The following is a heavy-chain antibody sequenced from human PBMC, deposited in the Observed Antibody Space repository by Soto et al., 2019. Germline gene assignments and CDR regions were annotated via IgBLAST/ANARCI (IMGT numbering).Heavy chain of an antibody. J-gene: IGHJ3*02. V-gene: IGHV3-23*01. CDR3: AKDREGYCTNGVCYDAFDI. D-gene: IGHD2-8*01. CDR1: GFTFSSYA. Sequence: EVQLLESGGGLVQPGGSLRLSCAASGFTFSSYAMSWVRQAPGKGLEWVSAISGSGGSTYYADSVKGRFTISRDNSKNTLYLQMISLRADDTAVYYCAKDREGYCTNGVCYDAFDIWGQGTMVTVSS. CDR2: ISGSGGST.